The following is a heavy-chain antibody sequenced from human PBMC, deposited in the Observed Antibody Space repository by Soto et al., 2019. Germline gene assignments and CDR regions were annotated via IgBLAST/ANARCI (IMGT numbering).Heavy chain of an antibody. CDR1: GGTFSSYA. J-gene: IGHJ5*02. CDR2: IIPIFGTA. D-gene: IGHD3-10*01. CDR3: AKDRTPGVLWLSGWFDP. V-gene: IGHV1-69*06. Sequence: QVQLVQSGAEVKKPGSSVKVSCKASGGTFSSYAISWVRQAPGQGLEWMGGIIPIFGTANYAQKFQGRVTITADKSTSTAYMELSSLRSEDTAVYYCAKDRTPGVLWLSGWFDPWGQGTLVTVSS.